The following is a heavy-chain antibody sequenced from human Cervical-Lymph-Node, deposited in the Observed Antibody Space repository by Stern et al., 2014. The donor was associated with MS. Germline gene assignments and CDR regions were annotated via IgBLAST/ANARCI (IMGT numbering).Heavy chain of an antibody. CDR1: GFTFSSYS. CDR3: AREGVLWFGDPNWFDP. V-gene: IGHV3-21*01. J-gene: IGHJ5*02. CDR2: ISSSSSYI. D-gene: IGHD3-10*01. Sequence: EVQLVESGGGLVKPGGSLRLSCAASGFTFSSYSMNWVRQAPGKGLEWVSSISSSSSYIYYADSVKGRFNISRDNAKNSLYLQMNSLRAEDTAVYYCAREGVLWFGDPNWFDPWGQGTLVTVSS.